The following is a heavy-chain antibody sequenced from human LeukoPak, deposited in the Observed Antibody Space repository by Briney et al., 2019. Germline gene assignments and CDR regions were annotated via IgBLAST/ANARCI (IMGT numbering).Heavy chain of an antibody. CDR3: TREGGEGDYTAFDL. J-gene: IGHJ3*01. CDR2: IRKKNAGYTT. V-gene: IGHV3-72*01. Sequence: GGSLRLSCAASGFIFSAYIMDWVRRAPGKGLEWIGRIRKKNAGYTTEYAASLKGRFVVSRDDSKDSVFLQMNSLETEDKAVDYCTREGGEGDYTAFDLWGQGTMVTVSS. D-gene: IGHD3-3*01. CDR1: GFIFSAYI.